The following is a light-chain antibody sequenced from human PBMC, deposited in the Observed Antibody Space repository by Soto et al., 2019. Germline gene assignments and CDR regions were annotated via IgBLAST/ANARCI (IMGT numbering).Light chain of an antibody. Sequence: QSALTQPASVSGSPGQSITISCTGTSSDVGGYNYVSWYQQHPGKAPKLMIYEVSNRPSGVYNRFSGSKSGNTASLTISGLQADDEADYYCSSYTSSSPYVFGTGTKVTVL. CDR1: SSDVGGYNY. V-gene: IGLV2-14*01. CDR2: EVS. J-gene: IGLJ1*01. CDR3: SSYTSSSPYV.